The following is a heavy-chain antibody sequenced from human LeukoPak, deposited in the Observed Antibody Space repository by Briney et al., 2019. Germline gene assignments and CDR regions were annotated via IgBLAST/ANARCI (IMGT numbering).Heavy chain of an antibody. CDR3: ASRYSYGYVY. CDR1: GCTFSNYD. V-gene: IGHV3-33*01. J-gene: IGHJ4*02. D-gene: IGHD5-18*01. Sequence: PGGSLRLSCAPSGCTFSNYDMHGLRQAPGKGLEWVAVIWYDGSNKYYADSVKGRFTISRDNSKNTLYLQMNSLRAEDTAVYHCASRYSYGYVYWGQGTLVTVFS. CDR2: IWYDGSNK.